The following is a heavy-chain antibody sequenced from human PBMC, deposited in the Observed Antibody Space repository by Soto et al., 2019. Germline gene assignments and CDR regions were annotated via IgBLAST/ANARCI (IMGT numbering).Heavy chain of an antibody. CDR2: IYYSGST. CDR1: GGSISSYY. V-gene: IGHV4-59*08. D-gene: IGHD2-15*01. CDR3: ATKVSSWVAEAFDT. Sequence: SETLSLTCTVSGGSISSYYWSWIRQPPGKGLEWIGYIYYSGSTNYNPSLKSRVTISVDTSKNQFSLKLSSVTAADTAVYNWATKVSSWVAEAFDTWGQGTMVTVSS. J-gene: IGHJ3*02.